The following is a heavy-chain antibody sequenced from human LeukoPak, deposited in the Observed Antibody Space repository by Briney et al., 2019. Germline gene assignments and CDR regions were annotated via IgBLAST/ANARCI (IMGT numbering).Heavy chain of an antibody. CDR3: ARDSGSLPYFDY. D-gene: IGHD1-26*01. J-gene: IGHJ4*02. CDR1: GGSISSSSYY. Sequence: SETLSLTCTVSGGSISSSSYYWGWIRQPPGKGLEWIGSIYYSGSTYYNPSLKSRVTISVDTSKNQFSLKLSSVTAADTAVYYCARDSGSLPYFDYWGQGTLVTVSS. CDR2: IYYSGST. V-gene: IGHV4-39*07.